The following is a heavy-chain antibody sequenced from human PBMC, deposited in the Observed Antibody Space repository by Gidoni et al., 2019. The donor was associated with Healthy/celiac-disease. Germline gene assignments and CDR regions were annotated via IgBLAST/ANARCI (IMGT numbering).Heavy chain of an antibody. J-gene: IGHJ6*02. V-gene: IGHV3-33*01. D-gene: IGHD6-13*01. CDR2: IWYDGSNK. Sequence: QVQLVESGGGVVQPGRSLRLSCAASGFTFSSSGMHWVRQAPGKGLAWVAFIWYDGSNKDYADSVKGLFTISRDNSKNTMYLQMNSLRAENTAVYYCARDLFGSSQFSRGYYYGMDVWGQGTTVTVSS. CDR1: GFTFSSSG. CDR3: ARDLFGSSQFSRGYYYGMDV.